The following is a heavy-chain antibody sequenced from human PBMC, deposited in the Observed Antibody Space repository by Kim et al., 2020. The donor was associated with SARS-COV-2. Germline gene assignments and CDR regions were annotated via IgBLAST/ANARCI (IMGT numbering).Heavy chain of an antibody. Sequence: GRFTTSRDNSKNALYLQMNSLRAEDTAVYYCARDREVVRYFDWLLTAFDYWGQGTLVTVSS. V-gene: IGHV3-30*07. D-gene: IGHD3-9*01. J-gene: IGHJ4*02. CDR3: ARDREVVRYFDWLLTAFDY.